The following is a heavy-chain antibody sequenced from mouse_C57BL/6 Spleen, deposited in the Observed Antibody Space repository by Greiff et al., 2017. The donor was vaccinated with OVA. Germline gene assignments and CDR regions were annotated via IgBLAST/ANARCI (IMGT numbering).Heavy chain of an antibody. V-gene: IGHV1-62-2*01. CDR1: GYTFTEYT. CDR3: ARHEEYYGSSNYYAMDY. CDR2: FYPGSGSI. J-gene: IGHJ4*01. Sequence: LVESGAELVKPGASVKLSCKASGYTFTEYTIHWVKQRSGQGLEWIGWFYPGSGSIKYNEKFKDKATLTADKSSSTVYMELSRLTSEDSAVYFCARHEEYYGSSNYYAMDYWGQGTSVTVSS. D-gene: IGHD1-1*01.